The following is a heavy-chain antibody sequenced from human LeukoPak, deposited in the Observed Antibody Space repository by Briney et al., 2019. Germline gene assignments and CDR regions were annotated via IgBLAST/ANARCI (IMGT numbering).Heavy chain of an antibody. V-gene: IGHV4-4*07. CDR3: ARDAYYYDSSGYYWFDY. CDR1: GGSISSYY. Sequence: KTSETLSLTCTVSGGSISSYYWSWIRQPAGKGLEWIGRIYTSGSTNYSPSLKSRVTMSVDTSKNQFSLKLSSVTAADTAVYYCARDAYYYDSSGYYWFDYWGQGTLVTVSS. J-gene: IGHJ4*02. CDR2: IYTSGST. D-gene: IGHD3-22*01.